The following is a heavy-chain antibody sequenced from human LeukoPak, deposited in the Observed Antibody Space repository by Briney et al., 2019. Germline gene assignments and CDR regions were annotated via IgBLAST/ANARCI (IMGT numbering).Heavy chain of an antibody. V-gene: IGHV1-2*02. CDR3: AKNSGSSKGTFDY. Sequence: ASVKVSCKASGYTFTGCYMHWVRQAPGQGLEWMGWINPNSGGTNYAQKFQGRVTMTRDTSISTGYMELSRLRSDDTAVYYCAKNSGSSKGTFDYWGQGTLVTVSS. J-gene: IGHJ4*02. CDR2: INPNSGGT. D-gene: IGHD1-26*01. CDR1: GYTFTGCY.